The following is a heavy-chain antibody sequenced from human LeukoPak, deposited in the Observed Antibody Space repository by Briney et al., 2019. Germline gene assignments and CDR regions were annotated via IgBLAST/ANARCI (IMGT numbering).Heavy chain of an antibody. D-gene: IGHD1-26*01. CDR2: ITNSGRSM. J-gene: IGHJ3*01. CDR1: GFTFSDFQ. Sequence: GGSLRLSCAASGFTFSDFQMSWIRQAPGKGLEWVSYITNSGRSMYYGESVRGRFTISRDNAKNSLFLHMNSLRAEDTAVYFCARERSGGYFTFDFWGQGTVVTVSS. CDR3: ARERSGGYFTFDF. V-gene: IGHV3-11*01.